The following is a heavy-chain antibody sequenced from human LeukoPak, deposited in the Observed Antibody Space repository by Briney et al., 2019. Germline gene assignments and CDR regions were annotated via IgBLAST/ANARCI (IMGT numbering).Heavy chain of an antibody. Sequence: GRTLRLSRAPSAFTFSAHHMIWSRQAEGRGLGWESYISGTGLTIYYADSVKGRFTISRDNADNSLSLQMNSLRAEDTAVYYWAREIADSPHYYYCMDVWGKGTTVSVSS. V-gene: IGHV3-11*04. D-gene: IGHD6-6*01. CDR2: ISGTGLTI. CDR3: AREIADSPHYYYCMDV. J-gene: IGHJ6*03. CDR1: AFTFSAHH.